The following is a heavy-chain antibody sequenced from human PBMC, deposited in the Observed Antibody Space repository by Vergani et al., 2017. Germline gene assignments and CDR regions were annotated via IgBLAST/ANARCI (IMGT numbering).Heavy chain of an antibody. V-gene: IGHV3-7*04. CDR2: IKQDGSEK. Sequence: EVQLVESGGGLVPPGGPLRLSCAASGFTFSRYWMSWVRPAPGKGLEWVAKIKQDGSEKYYVDSVKGRFTISRDNTKNSLYLQMNSLRAEDTAVYYCARVRPNYCSGGSCYLNYWGQATLVTVSA. CDR1: GFTFSRYW. J-gene: IGHJ4*02. D-gene: IGHD2-15*01. CDR3: ARVRPNYCSGGSCYLNY.